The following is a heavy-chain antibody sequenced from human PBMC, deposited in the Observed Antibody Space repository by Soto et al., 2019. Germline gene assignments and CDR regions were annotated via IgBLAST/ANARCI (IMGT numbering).Heavy chain of an antibody. CDR2: IIPIFGTA. V-gene: IGHV1-69*13. CDR1: GGTYRSYA. CDR3: ARDISRYDSSGYSDY. D-gene: IGHD3-22*01. Sequence: ASVKVTCKASGGTYRSYALSWVRQSTGQGLEWMGGIIPIFGTANYAQKFQGRVTITADESTSTAYMELSSLRSEDTAVYYCARDISRYDSSGYSDYWGQGTLVTVSS. J-gene: IGHJ4*02.